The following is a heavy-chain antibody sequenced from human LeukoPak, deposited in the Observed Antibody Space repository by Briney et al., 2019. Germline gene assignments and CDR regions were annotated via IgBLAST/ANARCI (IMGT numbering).Heavy chain of an antibody. V-gene: IGHV1-8*01. J-gene: IGHJ4*02. Sequence: GASVKVSCKASGYTFSNYDINWVRQAPGQGVEWMGWMNPNSGRRVYAQKFQGRVTMTRNSSINTAYMELTSLRSDDTAVYYCARGLRSDYWGQGTLVTVSS. CDR1: GYTFSNYD. CDR2: MNPNSGRR. D-gene: IGHD3-16*02. CDR3: ARGLRSDY.